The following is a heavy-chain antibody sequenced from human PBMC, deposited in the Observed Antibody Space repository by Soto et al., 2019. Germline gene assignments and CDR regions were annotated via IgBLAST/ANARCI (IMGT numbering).Heavy chain of an antibody. J-gene: IGHJ3*02. V-gene: IGHV4-39*01. Sequence: QLQLQESGPGLVKPSETLSLTCTVSGGSISSNNYYWDWIRQPPGKGLEWIGSIYYSGSTYYNPSLKSRVTISVDTSKNPFSLNLNSVTAADTAVYYCVRHRGTGARELVRAFDIWGQGTMVTVSS. CDR3: VRHRGTGARELVRAFDI. CDR2: IYYSGST. CDR1: GGSISSNNYY. D-gene: IGHD2-8*02.